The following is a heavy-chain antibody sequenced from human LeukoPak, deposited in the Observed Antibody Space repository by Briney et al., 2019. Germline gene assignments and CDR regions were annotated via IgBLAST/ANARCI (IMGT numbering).Heavy chain of an antibody. D-gene: IGHD2-2*01. CDR2: ISFSGTTT. CDR1: GITFSSYS. J-gene: IGHJ4*02. Sequence: LPGGSLRLSCAASGITFSSYSMSWVRQAPGKGLEWVSSISFSGTTTYYADSVKGRFTVSRDNSKNTLYLQMDGLRAEDTAVYYCARDPTELQLLSNYFDYWGQGTLVAVSS. CDR3: ARDPTELQLLSNYFDY. V-gene: IGHV3-23*01.